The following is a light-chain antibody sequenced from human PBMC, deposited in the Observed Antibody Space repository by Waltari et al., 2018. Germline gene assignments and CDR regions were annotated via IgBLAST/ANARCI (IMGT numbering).Light chain of an antibody. CDR2: DVS. V-gene: IGLV2-14*01. CDR1: SSDVGGYNY. CDR3: SSYRSSSTSIV. Sequence: QSALTQPASVSGSPGQSITISCTGTSSDVGGYNYVSWFQQHPGKAPKLMISDVSKRPSWVSNRFICSKSGNTASLTISGLQAEDEADYYCSSYRSSSTSIVFGTGTKVTVL. J-gene: IGLJ1*01.